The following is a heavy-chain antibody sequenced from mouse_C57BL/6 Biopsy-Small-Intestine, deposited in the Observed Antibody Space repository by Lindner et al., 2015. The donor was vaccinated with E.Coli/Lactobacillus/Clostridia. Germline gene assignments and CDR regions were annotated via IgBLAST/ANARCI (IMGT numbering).Heavy chain of an antibody. V-gene: IGHV1-83*01. J-gene: IGHJ2*01. CDR1: YIFTDYNM. Sequence: VQLQESGPELVKPGASVKMSCKASGYIFTDYNMHWVKQRPGQDLEWIGVINPGSGGTNYNEKFKGKATLTADKSSSTAYMQLSSLTSEDSAVYFCASYGNFDYWGQGTTLTVSS. D-gene: IGHD2-1*01. CDR2: NPGSGGTN. CDR3: SYGNFDY.